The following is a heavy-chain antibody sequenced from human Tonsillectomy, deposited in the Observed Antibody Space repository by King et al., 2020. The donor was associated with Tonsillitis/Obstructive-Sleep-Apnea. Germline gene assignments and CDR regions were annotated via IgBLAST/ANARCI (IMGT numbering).Heavy chain of an antibody. CDR2: FFYSGST. V-gene: IGHV4-39*01. CDR3: ARHMTTVTTPHDY. D-gene: IGHD4-17*01. CDR1: GGSISSVSYY. J-gene: IGHJ4*02. Sequence: QLQESGPGLVKPSETLSLTCTVSGGSISSVSYYWGWIRQPPGKGLEWIGSFFYSGSTYYNPSLKSRVTIYVDTSKNQFSLKLSPVTAADTAVYYCARHMTTVTTPHDYWGQGTLVTVSS.